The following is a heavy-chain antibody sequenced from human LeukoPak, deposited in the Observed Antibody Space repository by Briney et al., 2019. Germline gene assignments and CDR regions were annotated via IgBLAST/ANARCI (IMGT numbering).Heavy chain of an antibody. CDR3: ARVGVVPAAIPDGFDI. J-gene: IGHJ3*02. V-gene: IGHV3-53*01. CDR1: GFTVSSNY. CDR2: IYSGGST. D-gene: IGHD2-2*01. Sequence: GGSLRLSCAASGFTVSSNYMSWVRQAPGKGLEWVSGIYSGGSTYYADSVKGRFTISRDNSKNTLYLQMNSLTAEDTAVYYCARVGVVPAAIPDGFDIWGQGTMVTVS.